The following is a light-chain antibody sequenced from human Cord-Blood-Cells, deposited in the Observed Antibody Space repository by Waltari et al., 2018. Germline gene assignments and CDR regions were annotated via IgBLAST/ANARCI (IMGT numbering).Light chain of an antibody. J-gene: IGLJ2*01. CDR1: KLGDKY. Sequence: SYELTQPPSVSVSPGQTASITCSGDKLGDKYACWYQQKPGQSPVLVIYQDSKRPSGIPERFYGSNSGNTATLTISGTQAMDEADYYCQAWDSSTEVVFGGGTKLTVL. CDR3: QAWDSSTEVV. V-gene: IGLV3-1*01. CDR2: QDS.